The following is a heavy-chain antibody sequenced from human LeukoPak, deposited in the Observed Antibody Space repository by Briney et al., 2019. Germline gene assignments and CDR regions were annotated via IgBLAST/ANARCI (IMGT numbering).Heavy chain of an antibody. Sequence: PETLSLTCTVSGGSISSYYWSWIRQPPGKGLEWIGYIYYSGSTNYNPSLKSRVTISVDTSKNQFSLKLSSVTAADTAVYYCARVRDGYNLFDYWGQGTLVTVSS. CDR2: IYYSGST. CDR3: ARVRDGYNLFDY. CDR1: GGSISSYY. D-gene: IGHD5-24*01. V-gene: IGHV4-59*01. J-gene: IGHJ4*02.